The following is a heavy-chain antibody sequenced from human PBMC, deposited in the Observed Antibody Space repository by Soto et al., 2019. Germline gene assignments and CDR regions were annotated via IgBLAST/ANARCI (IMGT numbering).Heavy chain of an antibody. CDR2: INAGNGNT. CDR3: ARDGRRYNWNYDFDY. D-gene: IGHD1-7*01. Sequence: QVQLVQSGAEVKKPGASVKVSCKASGYTFTSYAMHWVRQAPGQRLEWMGWINAGNGNTKYSQKLQGRVTITRDTSASTAYMELSSLRSEDTAVYYCARDGRRYNWNYDFDYWGQGTLVTVSS. CDR1: GYTFTSYA. V-gene: IGHV1-3*01. J-gene: IGHJ4*02.